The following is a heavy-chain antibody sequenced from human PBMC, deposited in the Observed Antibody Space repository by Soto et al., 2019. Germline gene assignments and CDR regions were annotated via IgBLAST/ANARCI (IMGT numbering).Heavy chain of an antibody. CDR1: GFSFDDYV. J-gene: IGHJ3*02. D-gene: IGHD5-12*01. Sequence: VQLVESGGGLVQPGRSLRLSCAASGFSFDDYVMHWVRQGPGKGLEWVSGLDWNGVSIGYADSVKGRFTISRDNAKNSLYLQMTSLRSEDTALYYCAKDIARYSGYEGAFDIWGQGTMVTVSS. CDR2: LDWNGVSI. CDR3: AKDIARYSGYEGAFDI. V-gene: IGHV3-9*01.